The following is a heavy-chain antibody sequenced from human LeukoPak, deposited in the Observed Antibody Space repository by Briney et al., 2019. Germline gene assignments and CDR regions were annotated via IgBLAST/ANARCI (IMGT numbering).Heavy chain of an antibody. CDR2: INPNSGGT. J-gene: IGHJ4*02. CDR3: ARESSSWYVEFDY. Sequence: ASVKVSCKASGYTFTGYYMHWVRQAPGQGLEWMGWINPNSGGTNYAQKFQGRVTMTRDTPISTAYMELSRLRSHDTAVYYCARESSSWYVEFDYWGQGTLVTVSS. CDR1: GYTFTGYY. V-gene: IGHV1-2*02. D-gene: IGHD6-13*01.